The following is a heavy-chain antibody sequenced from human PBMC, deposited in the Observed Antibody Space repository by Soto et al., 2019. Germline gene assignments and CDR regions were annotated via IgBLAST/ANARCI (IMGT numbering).Heavy chain of an antibody. J-gene: IGHJ5*02. Sequence: GGSLRLSCVASGFTFGTTDMSWVRQAPGEGLEWVSTIDGSGGITYYADSVKGRFTISRDNSRNTVYLQMNSLRGDDTALYYCVKNSGWFNTWGQGALVTVSS. D-gene: IGHD3-10*01. V-gene: IGHV3-23*01. CDR2: IDGSGGIT. CDR1: GFTFGTTD. CDR3: VKNSGWFNT.